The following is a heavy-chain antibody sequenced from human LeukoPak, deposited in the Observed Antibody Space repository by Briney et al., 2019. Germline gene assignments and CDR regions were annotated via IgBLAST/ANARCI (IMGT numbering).Heavy chain of an antibody. CDR2: MNPNSGNT. CDR3: ARRPPRYYSVNWFDP. Sequence: ASVKVSCKASGYTFTSYDINRVRQATGQGLGWMGWMNPNSGNTGYAQKFQGRVTMTRNTSISTAYMELSSLRSEDTAVYCCARRPPRYYSVNWFDPWGQGTLVTVSS. CDR1: GYTFTSYD. D-gene: IGHD3-10*01. J-gene: IGHJ5*02. V-gene: IGHV1-8*01.